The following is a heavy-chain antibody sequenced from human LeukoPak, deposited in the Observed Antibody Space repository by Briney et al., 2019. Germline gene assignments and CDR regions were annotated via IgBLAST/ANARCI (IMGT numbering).Heavy chain of an antibody. CDR3: AKCGRYCSSTSCTSYYYYMDV. CDR2: ISGSGGST. J-gene: IGHJ6*03. V-gene: IGHV3-23*01. CDR1: GFTFSSYA. D-gene: IGHD2-2*01. Sequence: GGSLRLSCAASGFTFSSYAMSWVRQAPGKGLEWVSAISGSGGSTYYADSVKGRFTISRDNSKNTLYLQVNSLRAEDTAVYYCAKCGRYCSSTSCTSYYYYMDVWGKGTTVTVSS.